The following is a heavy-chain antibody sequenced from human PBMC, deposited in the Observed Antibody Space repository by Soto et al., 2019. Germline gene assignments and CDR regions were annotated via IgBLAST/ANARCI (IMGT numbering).Heavy chain of an antibody. J-gene: IGHJ4*02. CDR1: GGTFSTYA. CDR3: ARPKGTYSSGYYYFDF. V-gene: IGHV1-69*01. CDR2: IIPLFGTA. D-gene: IGHD6-19*01. Sequence: QVQLEQSGGEVKQPGSSVRVSCKTSGGTFSTYAINWVRQAPGQGLEWMGAIIPLFGTADYSQKFQGRVTITADEYTGTAYMELSSLRFDDTAVYFCARPKGTYSSGYYYFDFWGQGTLVTVSS.